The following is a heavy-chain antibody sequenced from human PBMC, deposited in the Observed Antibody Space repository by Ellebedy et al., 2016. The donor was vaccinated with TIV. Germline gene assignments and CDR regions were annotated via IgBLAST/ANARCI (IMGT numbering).Heavy chain of an antibody. J-gene: IGHJ4*02. CDR3: VRVNSGSYDY. CDR2: MNQDGSDK. V-gene: IGHV3-7*01. CDR1: GLTIKNDY. Sequence: GGSLRLSXVASGLTIKNDYMSWVRQAPGKGLEWVANMNQDGSDKRYADSVKGRFTISRDNAENSLFLQMHSLGVEDTAAYYCVRVNSGSYDYWGQGTLVTVSS. D-gene: IGHD1-26*01.